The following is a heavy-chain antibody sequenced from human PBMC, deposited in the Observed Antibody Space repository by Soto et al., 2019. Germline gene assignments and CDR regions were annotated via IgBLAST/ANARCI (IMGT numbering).Heavy chain of an antibody. Sequence: QLQLQESGSGLVKPSQTLSLTCAVSGGSISSGGYSWSWIRPPPGKGLEGIGYIYHSGRTYYNPSLMSRVTISVDRSKNQFSLKLSSVTAADTAVYYCARDTYYYDSTGSGYYGMDVWGQGTTVTVSS. CDR2: IYHSGRT. CDR3: ARDTYYYDSTGSGYYGMDV. CDR1: GGSISSGGYS. V-gene: IGHV4-30-2*01. D-gene: IGHD3-22*01. J-gene: IGHJ6*02.